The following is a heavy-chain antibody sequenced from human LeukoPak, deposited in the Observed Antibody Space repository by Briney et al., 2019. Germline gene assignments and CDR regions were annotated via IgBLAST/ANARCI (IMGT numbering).Heavy chain of an antibody. CDR1: GYTLTGYY. CDR2: INPNSGGT. V-gene: IGHV1-2*02. J-gene: IGHJ3*02. CDR3: ARAPYYYDSSGPEGNDAFDI. Sequence: ASVKVSCKASGYTLTGYYMHWVRQAPGQGLEWMGWINPNSGGTNYAQKFQGRVTMTRDTSISTAYMELSRLRSDDTAVYYCARAPYYYDSSGPEGNDAFDIWGQGTMVTVSS. D-gene: IGHD3-22*01.